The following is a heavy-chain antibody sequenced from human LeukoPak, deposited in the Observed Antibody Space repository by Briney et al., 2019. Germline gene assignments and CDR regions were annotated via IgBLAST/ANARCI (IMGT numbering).Heavy chain of an antibody. CDR2: IYYSGST. Sequence: SETLSLTCTVSGGSISSYYWSWIRQPPGKGLEWIGYIYYSGSTNYNPSLKSRVTISVDTSKNQFSLKLTSVTAADTAVYYCARGAEEQLVPFDYWGQGTLVTVSS. J-gene: IGHJ4*02. V-gene: IGHV4-59*08. CDR3: ARGAEEQLVPFDY. D-gene: IGHD6-13*01. CDR1: GGSISSYY.